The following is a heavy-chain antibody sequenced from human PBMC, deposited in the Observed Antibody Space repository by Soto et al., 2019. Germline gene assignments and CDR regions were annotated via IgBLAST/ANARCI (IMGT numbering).Heavy chain of an antibody. Sequence: LCGGSISRGGYYWSWIRQHPGKGLEWIGYIYYSGSTYYNPSLKSRVTISVDTSKNQFSLKLSSVTAADTAVYYCARVGAASNDYWGQGTLVTVSS. CDR3: ARVGAASNDY. J-gene: IGHJ4*02. CDR2: IYYSGST. CDR1: GGSISRGGYY. D-gene: IGHD2-15*01. V-gene: IGHV4-31*02.